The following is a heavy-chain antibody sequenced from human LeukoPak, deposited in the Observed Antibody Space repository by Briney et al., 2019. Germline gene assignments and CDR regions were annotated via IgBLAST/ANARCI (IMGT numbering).Heavy chain of an antibody. J-gene: IGHJ4*02. D-gene: IGHD6-19*01. V-gene: IGHV3-48*03. CDR2: IGSSGTTR. Sequence: GGTLRLSCAVSGFPFGIYEMNWVRQAPGKGLEWVSNIGSSGTTRYYADSVKGRFSISRDNAKNSLYLQMNSLRVEDTGVYYCALLAVASDFDYWGQGALVTVSS. CDR3: ALLAVASDFDY. CDR1: GFPFGIYE.